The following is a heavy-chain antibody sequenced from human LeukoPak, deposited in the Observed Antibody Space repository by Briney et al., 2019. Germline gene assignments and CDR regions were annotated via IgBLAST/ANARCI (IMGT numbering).Heavy chain of an antibody. J-gene: IGHJ4*02. Sequence: GGSLRLSCAASGFTFSLFAMHWVRQAPGKGLEWVANIKLDGSEKYYVDSVKGRFTISRDNAKNSLYLQMNSLRAEDTAVYYCARGFDDYIWGSYQDYWGQGTLVTVSS. CDR2: IKLDGSEK. V-gene: IGHV3-7*01. CDR3: ARGFDDYIWGSYQDY. D-gene: IGHD3-16*02. CDR1: GFTFSLFA.